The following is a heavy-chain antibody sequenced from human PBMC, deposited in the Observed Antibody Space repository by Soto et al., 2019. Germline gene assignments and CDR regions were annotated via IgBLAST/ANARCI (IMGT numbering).Heavy chain of an antibody. CDR1: GFTFSSYA. Sequence: GGSLRLSCAASGFTFSSYAMSWARQAPGKGLEWVSAISGSGGSTYYADSVKGRFTISRDNSKNTLYLQMNSLRAEDTAVYYCAKDQDGFGYGDYRYGAFDIWGQGTMVTVSS. V-gene: IGHV3-23*01. J-gene: IGHJ3*02. CDR2: ISGSGGST. CDR3: AKDQDGFGYGDYRYGAFDI. D-gene: IGHD4-17*01.